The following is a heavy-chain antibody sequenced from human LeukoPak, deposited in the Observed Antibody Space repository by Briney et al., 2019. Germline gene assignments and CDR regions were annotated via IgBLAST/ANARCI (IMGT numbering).Heavy chain of an antibody. D-gene: IGHD2-15*01. Sequence: PGGSLRLSCAASGFTFSGYYMNWIRQAPGQGLEWVSCISSSGDNIYYADSAKGRFSISRDNAKNSLYLQMNSLRAEDTAVYYCARGRVGFGGLSPGDFDYWGQGTLVTVSS. CDR1: GFTFSGYY. CDR2: ISSSGDNI. CDR3: ARGRVGFGGLSPGDFDY. J-gene: IGHJ4*02. V-gene: IGHV3-11*01.